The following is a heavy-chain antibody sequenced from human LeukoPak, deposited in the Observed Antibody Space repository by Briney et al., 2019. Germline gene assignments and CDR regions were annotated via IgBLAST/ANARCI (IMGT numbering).Heavy chain of an antibody. Sequence: SETLSLTCAVSGGSISSSYWWSWVRQPPGKELEWIGEIYHTGNTNYNPSLKSRVTISVDKSKNQFSLKLSSVTAADTAVYYCARQYNFGYDYWGQGTLVTVSS. J-gene: IGHJ4*02. CDR1: GGSISSSYW. D-gene: IGHD1-1*01. CDR2: IYHTGNT. V-gene: IGHV4-4*02. CDR3: ARQYNFGYDY.